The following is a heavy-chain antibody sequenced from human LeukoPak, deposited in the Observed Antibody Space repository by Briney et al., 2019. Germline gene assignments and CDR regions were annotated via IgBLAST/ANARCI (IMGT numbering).Heavy chain of an antibody. CDR1: GFTFNRYW. J-gene: IGHJ4*02. CDR2: IKSDASST. Sequence: PGGSLRLSCAASGFTFNRYWMHWVRQAPGKGLVWVSRIKSDASSTNYVDSVKGRFTISRDNAKNTLFLQMNSLRVEDTAVYYCAKEEQWLDGLLDYWGQGTLVTVSS. D-gene: IGHD6-19*01. V-gene: IGHV3-74*01. CDR3: AKEEQWLDGLLDY.